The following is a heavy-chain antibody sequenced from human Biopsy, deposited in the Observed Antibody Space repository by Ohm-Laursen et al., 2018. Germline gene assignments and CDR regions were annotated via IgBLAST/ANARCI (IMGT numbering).Heavy chain of an antibody. V-gene: IGHV4-34*01. CDR2: IYNTETT. CDR1: GESSSGYF. J-gene: IGHJ5*02. Sequence: TLSLTCAVNGESSSGYFWNWIRQPPGKGLEWIGSIYNTETTFYNPSLKSRVTISVATSTNQFSLKVSSVTAADTALYFCARHPTGFWFDPWGQGTLVTVSS. CDR3: ARHPTGFWFDP.